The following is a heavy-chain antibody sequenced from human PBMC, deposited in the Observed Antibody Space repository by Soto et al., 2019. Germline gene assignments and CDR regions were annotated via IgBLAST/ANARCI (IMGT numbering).Heavy chain of an antibody. CDR3: ARYQYFFVSSRYYDAFDI. V-gene: IGHV3-23*01. D-gene: IGHD3-22*01. Sequence: GGSLRHSYAASGLTFSSYAMSWVRQAPGKGLEWVSAISGSGGSTYYADSVKGRFTISRDNPKNSLYLQMNSLRAEDTAVYYCARYQYFFVSSRYYDAFDIRFQATMRTVS. CDR1: GLTFSSYA. J-gene: IGHJ3*02. CDR2: ISGSGGST.